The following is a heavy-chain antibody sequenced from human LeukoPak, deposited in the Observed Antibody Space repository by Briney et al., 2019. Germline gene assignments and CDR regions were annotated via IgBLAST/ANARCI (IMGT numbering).Heavy chain of an antibody. V-gene: IGHV3-64*01. CDR1: GFTFSSYA. J-gene: IGHJ4*02. CDR2: ISSNGGST. D-gene: IGHD2-2*01. CDR3: ARGGSGYCSSTSCFGFDY. Sequence: GGSLRLSCAASGFTFSSYAMHWVRQAPGKGLEHVSAISSNGGSTYYANSVKGRFTISRDNSKNTLYLQMGSLRAEDMAVYYCARGGSGYCSSTSCFGFDYWGQGTLVTVSS.